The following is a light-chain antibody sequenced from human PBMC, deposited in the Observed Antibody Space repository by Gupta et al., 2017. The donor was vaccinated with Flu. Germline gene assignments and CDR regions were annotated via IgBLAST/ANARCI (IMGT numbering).Light chain of an antibody. J-gene: IGKJ1*01. Sequence: DIVMTQTPLSLSVTPGQAASISCRSSQSLLHSNGMTYFFWYGQKPGQPPQVLIYEVSKRFSGVPDRFSGSGSGTDFTLHSSRGEAEDVGTYYCRQSIRFRTFGQGTKMEIK. CDR1: QSLLHSNGMTY. V-gene: IGKV2D-29*01. CDR3: RQSIRFRT. CDR2: EVS.